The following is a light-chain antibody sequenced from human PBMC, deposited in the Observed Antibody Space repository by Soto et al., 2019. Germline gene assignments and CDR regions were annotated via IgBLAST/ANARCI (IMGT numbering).Light chain of an antibody. CDR1: SSDVGGYKY. V-gene: IGLV2-14*01. Sequence: QSVLTQPASVPGSPGQSITISCTGTSSDVGGYKYVSWYQHHPGKAPKLVMYGVNDRPSGVSNRFSGGKSGNTASLTISGLQVEDEGDYYCSSYTSSSTLVFGGGTKVTVL. CDR2: GVN. CDR3: SSYTSSSTLV. J-gene: IGLJ2*01.